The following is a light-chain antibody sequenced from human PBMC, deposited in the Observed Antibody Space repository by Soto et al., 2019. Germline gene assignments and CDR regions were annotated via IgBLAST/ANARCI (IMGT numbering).Light chain of an antibody. Sequence: QSVLTQPASVSGSPGQSITISCTGTSSDVGAYNYVSWYQQHPGKAPKLMIYDVANRPSGVSDRFSASKSGNTASLTISGLQAEDEADYYCCSYGGSYTWVFGGGTKLTVL. CDR1: SSDVGAYNY. CDR3: CSYGGSYTWV. J-gene: IGLJ3*02. V-gene: IGLV2-14*03. CDR2: DVA.